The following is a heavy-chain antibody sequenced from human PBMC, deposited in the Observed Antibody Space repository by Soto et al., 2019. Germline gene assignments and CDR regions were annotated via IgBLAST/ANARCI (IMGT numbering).Heavy chain of an antibody. J-gene: IGHJ4*02. CDR2: INHSGSN. CDR3: ARYLYGVPRAGYSDS. CDR1: GGSFSGYY. V-gene: IGHV4-34*01. Sequence: SETLSLTCAVYGGSFSGYYWSWIRQPPGKGLEWIGEINHSGSNYYNPSLKSRVTISVDTSNNQFSLNLSSVTAADTAMYYCARYLYGVPRAGYSDSWGQGILVTVSA. D-gene: IGHD4-17*01.